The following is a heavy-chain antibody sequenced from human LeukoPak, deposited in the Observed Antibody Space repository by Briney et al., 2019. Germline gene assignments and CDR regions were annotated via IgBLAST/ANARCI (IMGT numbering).Heavy chain of an antibody. CDR2: INHSGGT. D-gene: IGHD3-22*01. CDR1: GGSFSGYY. V-gene: IGHV4-34*01. Sequence: SETLSLTCAVYGGSFSGYYWSWIRQPPGKGLEWIGEINHSGGTNYNPSLKSRVTISVDTSKNQFSLKLSSVTAADTAVYYCARGGARGYDSSGYYDGSVYWGQGTLVTVSS. J-gene: IGHJ4*02. CDR3: ARGGARGYDSSGYYDGSVY.